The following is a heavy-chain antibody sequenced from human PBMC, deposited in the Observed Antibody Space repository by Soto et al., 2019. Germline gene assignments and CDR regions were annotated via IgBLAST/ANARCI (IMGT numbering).Heavy chain of an antibody. Sequence: EVQLLESGGGLVQPGGSLRLSCAASGFTFSSYAMSWVRQAPGKGLEWVSAISGSGGSTYYADSVKGRFTISRDNSKNTLYLQMNSLRAEETAVYYCAKDWTKVVTQFDYWGQGTLVTVSS. CDR1: GFTFSSYA. V-gene: IGHV3-23*01. J-gene: IGHJ4*02. D-gene: IGHD4-17*01. CDR2: ISGSGGST. CDR3: AKDWTKVVTQFDY.